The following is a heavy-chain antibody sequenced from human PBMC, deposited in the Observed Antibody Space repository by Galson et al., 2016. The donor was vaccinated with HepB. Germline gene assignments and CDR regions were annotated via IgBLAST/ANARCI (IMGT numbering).Heavy chain of an antibody. CDR2: ISYSGST. J-gene: IGHJ4*02. V-gene: IGHV4-59*01. Sequence: SETLSLTCTVSGGSISNYYWTWIRQPPGKGLEWIGYISYSGSTNYNPSLKSRVTISVDTSKSQFSLILSSVTAADTAVYYCARLHGEQQLPIDYWGQGTLVTVSS. CDR3: ARLHGEQQLPIDY. D-gene: IGHD6-13*01. CDR1: GGSISNYY.